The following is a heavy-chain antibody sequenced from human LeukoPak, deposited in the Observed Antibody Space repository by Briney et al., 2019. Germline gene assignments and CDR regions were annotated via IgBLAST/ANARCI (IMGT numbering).Heavy chain of an antibody. Sequence: ASVKVSCKASGYTFTSYDINWVRQATGQGLEWMGWMNPNSGNTGYAQKFLGRVTMTRNTSISTAYMELSSLRSEDTAVYYCARGGPSSYGDYLYADYYYGMDVWGQGTTVTVSS. CDR2: MNPNSGNT. V-gene: IGHV1-8*01. J-gene: IGHJ6*02. CDR3: ARGGPSSYGDYLYADYYYGMDV. D-gene: IGHD4-17*01. CDR1: GYTFTSYD.